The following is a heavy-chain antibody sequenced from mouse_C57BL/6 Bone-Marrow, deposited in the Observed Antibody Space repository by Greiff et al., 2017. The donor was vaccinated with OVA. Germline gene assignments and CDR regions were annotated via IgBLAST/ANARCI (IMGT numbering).Heavy chain of an antibody. CDR1: GYTFTSYW. J-gene: IGHJ3*01. CDR3: TRWDYGNYGFAY. D-gene: IGHD2-1*01. V-gene: IGHV1-5*01. CDR2: IYPGNSDT. Sequence: EVKLQESGPVLARPGASVKMSCKTSGYTFTSYWMHWVKQRPGQGLEWIGAIYPGNSDTSYNQKFKGKAKLTAVTSASTAYMELSSLTNEDSAVYYCTRWDYGNYGFAYWGQGTLVTVSA.